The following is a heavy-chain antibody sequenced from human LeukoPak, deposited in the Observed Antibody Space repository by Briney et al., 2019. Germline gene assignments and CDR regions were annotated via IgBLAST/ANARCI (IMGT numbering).Heavy chain of an antibody. D-gene: IGHD6-19*01. V-gene: IGHV3-30*02. CDR1: GFTFSSYG. J-gene: IGHJ4*02. CDR2: IRYDGSNK. CDR3: AKEQRGIAVAGTDY. Sequence: PGGSLRLSCAASGFTFSSYGMHWVRQAPGKGLEWVAFIRYDGSNKYYADSVKGRFTISRDNSKNTLYLQMNSLRAEDTAVYYCAKEQRGIAVAGTDYWGQGTLVTLSS.